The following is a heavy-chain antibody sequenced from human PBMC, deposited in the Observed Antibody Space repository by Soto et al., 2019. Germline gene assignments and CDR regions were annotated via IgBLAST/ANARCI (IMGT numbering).Heavy chain of an antibody. CDR2: IYYSGST. D-gene: IGHD2-2*01. CDR1: GGYISSGGYY. Sequence: QVQLQESGPGLVKPSQTLSLTCTVSGGYISSGGYYWSWIRQHPGKGLEWIGYIYYSGSTSYNQALKSRVTISVDPSKNPFSLKLSSVTAADTAVYYCARIRVVPAASRFVDPWRQGTLVTVSS. CDR3: ARIRVVPAASRFVDP. V-gene: IGHV4-31*02. J-gene: IGHJ5*02.